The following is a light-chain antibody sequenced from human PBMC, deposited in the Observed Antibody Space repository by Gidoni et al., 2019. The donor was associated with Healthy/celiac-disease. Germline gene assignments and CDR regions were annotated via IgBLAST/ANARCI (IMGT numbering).Light chain of an antibody. CDR2: GAS. CDR3: QQYNNWPRAFT. Sequence: EIVMTQSPATLSVSPGERATLSCRASQSVSSNLAWYQQKPGQAPRLLIYGASTRATGIPARCSGSGSGTEFTLTISSLQSEDFAVYYCQQYNNWPRAFTFGPGTKVDIK. V-gene: IGKV3-15*01. CDR1: QSVSSN. J-gene: IGKJ3*01.